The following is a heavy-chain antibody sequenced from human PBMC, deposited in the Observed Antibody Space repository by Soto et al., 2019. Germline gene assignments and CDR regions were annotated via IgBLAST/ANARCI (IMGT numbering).Heavy chain of an antibody. CDR3: ARDNYDSSGYPNWFDP. D-gene: IGHD3-22*01. J-gene: IGHJ5*02. CDR1: GYTFTSYG. Sequence: ASVKVSCKASGYTFTSYGISWVRQAPGQGLEWMGWISAYNGNTNYAQKLQGRVTMTTDTSTSTAYMELRSLRSDDTAVYYCARDNYDSSGYPNWFDPWGQGTLVTVSS. CDR2: ISAYNGNT. V-gene: IGHV1-18*04.